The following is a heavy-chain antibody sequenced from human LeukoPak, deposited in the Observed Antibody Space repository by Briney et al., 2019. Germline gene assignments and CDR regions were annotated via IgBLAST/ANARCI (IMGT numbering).Heavy chain of an antibody. CDR1: GYSFTSYW. D-gene: IGHD2-2*01. J-gene: IGHJ6*02. Sequence: GESLKISCKGSGYSFTSYWIGWVRQMPGKGLEWMGIIYPGDSDTRYSPSFQGQVTISADKSISTAYLQWNSLKASDTAMYYCARHLGYCSSTSCYAGDYYYGMDVWGQGTTVTVSS. CDR2: IYPGDSDT. V-gene: IGHV5-51*01. CDR3: ARHLGYCSSTSCYAGDYYYGMDV.